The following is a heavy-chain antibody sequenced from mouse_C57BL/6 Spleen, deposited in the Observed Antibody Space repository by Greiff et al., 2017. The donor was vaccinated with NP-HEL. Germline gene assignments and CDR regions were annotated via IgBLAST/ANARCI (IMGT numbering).Heavy chain of an antibody. V-gene: IGHV1-82*01. CDR2: IYPGDGDT. CDR1: GYAFSSSW. Sequence: QVQLKQSGPELVKPGASVKISCKASGYAFSSSWMNWVKQRPGKGLEWIGRIYPGDGDTNYNGKFKGKATLTADKSSSTAYMQLRSLTSEDSAVYFCAREGLQTWFAYWGQGTLVTVSA. CDR3: AREGLQTWFAY. J-gene: IGHJ3*01. D-gene: IGHD3-1*01.